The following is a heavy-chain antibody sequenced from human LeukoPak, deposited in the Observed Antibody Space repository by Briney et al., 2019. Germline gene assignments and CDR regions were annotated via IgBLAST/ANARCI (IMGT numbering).Heavy chain of an antibody. CDR3: ARDTGISGYIDY. J-gene: IGHJ4*02. Sequence: ASVKLSCKASGYTFTSYYMHWVRQAPGQGLEWMGIINPSGGSTNSAQKFQGRVIMARDTSTSTVYMELSSLRSEDTAVYYCARDTGISGYIDYWGQGTLVTVSS. CDR2: INPSGGST. CDR1: GYTFTSYY. V-gene: IGHV1-46*01. D-gene: IGHD6-13*01.